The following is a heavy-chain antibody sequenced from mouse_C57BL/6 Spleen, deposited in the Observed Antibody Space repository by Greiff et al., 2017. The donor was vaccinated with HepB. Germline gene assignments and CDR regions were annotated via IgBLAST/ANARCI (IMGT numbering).Heavy chain of an antibody. CDR3: ARESYGNYYFDY. CDR1: GYTLTSYW. Sequence: QVQLQQPGAELVKPGASVKMSCKASGYTLTSYWITWVKQRPGQGLEWIGDIYPGSGSTNYNEKFKSKATLTVDTSSSTAYMQLSSLTSEDSAVYYCARESYGNYYFDYWGQGTTLTVSS. D-gene: IGHD2-1*01. V-gene: IGHV1-55*01. J-gene: IGHJ2*01. CDR2: IYPGSGST.